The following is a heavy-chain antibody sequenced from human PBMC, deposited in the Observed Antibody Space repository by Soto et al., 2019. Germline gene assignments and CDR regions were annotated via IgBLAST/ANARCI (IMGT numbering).Heavy chain of an antibody. D-gene: IGHD4-17*01. Sequence: QVQLVQSGAEVKKPGASVKVSCKASGYTFTSYGISWVRQAPGQGLEWMGWISAYNGNTNYAQKLQGRVTRTTDTGRSTAYMELRGLRSDDRAVYYCARGGYGDYCYWYFDLWGRGTLVTVSS. CDR3: ARGGYGDYCYWYFDL. J-gene: IGHJ2*01. CDR1: GYTFTSYG. V-gene: IGHV1-18*01. CDR2: ISAYNGNT.